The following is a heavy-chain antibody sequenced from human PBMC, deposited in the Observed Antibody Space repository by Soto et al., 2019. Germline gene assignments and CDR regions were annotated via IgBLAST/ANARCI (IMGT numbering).Heavy chain of an antibody. D-gene: IGHD5-12*01. V-gene: IGHV1-18*04. CDR1: GYTFTSHG. CDR3: ARDKVEMATIFDY. Sequence: SVKVSCKASGYTFTSHGISWLRQAPGQGLEWMGWISGYNGNTKYAQKIQGRVTMTTDTSTSTAYMELRSLRSDDTAVYYCARDKVEMATIFDYWGQGTLVTVSS. J-gene: IGHJ4*02. CDR2: ISGYNGNT.